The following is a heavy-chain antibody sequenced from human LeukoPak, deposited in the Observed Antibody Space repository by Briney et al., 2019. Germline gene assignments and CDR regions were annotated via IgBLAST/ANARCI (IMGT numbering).Heavy chain of an antibody. CDR2: IDPSDSYT. CDR3: ARHGRYGDQIEDFDY. CDR1: GYSFTSYW. D-gene: IGHD4-17*01. J-gene: IGHJ4*02. V-gene: IGHV5-10-1*01. Sequence: GESLKISCKGSGYSFTSYWISWVRQMPGKGLEWMGRIDPSDSYTNYSPSFQGHVTISTDKSISTAYLQWSSLKASDTAMYYCARHGRYGDQIEDFDYWGQGTLVTVSS.